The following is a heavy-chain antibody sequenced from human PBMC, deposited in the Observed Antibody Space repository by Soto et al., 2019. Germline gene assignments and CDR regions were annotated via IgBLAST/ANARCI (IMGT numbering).Heavy chain of an antibody. CDR3: ARDLIWNYGAQGYYFDY. V-gene: IGHV6-1*01. D-gene: IGHD1-7*01. Sequence: QSQTLSLTCAISGDSVSSNSAAWNWIRQSPSRGLEWLGRTYYRSKWYNDYAVSVKSRITINPDTSKNQFSLQLNSVTPEDTAVYYCARDLIWNYGAQGYYFDYWGQGTLVTVSS. CDR1: GDSVSSNSAA. CDR2: TYYRSKWYN. J-gene: IGHJ4*02.